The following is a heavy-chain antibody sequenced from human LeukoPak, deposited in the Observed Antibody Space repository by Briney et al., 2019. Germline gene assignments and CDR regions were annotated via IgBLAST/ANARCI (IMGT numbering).Heavy chain of an antibody. CDR2: IYYSGST. D-gene: IGHD6-6*01. V-gene: IGHV4-59*11. J-gene: IGHJ6*03. CDR3: ARVTYSSSAGFYYYYYMDV. CDR1: GGSISSHY. Sequence: SETLSLTCTVSGGSISSHYWSWIRQPPGKRLEWIGYIYYSGSTNYNPSLKSRVTISVDTSKNQFSLKLSSVTAADTAVYYCARVTYSSSAGFYYYYYMDVWGKGTTVTVSS.